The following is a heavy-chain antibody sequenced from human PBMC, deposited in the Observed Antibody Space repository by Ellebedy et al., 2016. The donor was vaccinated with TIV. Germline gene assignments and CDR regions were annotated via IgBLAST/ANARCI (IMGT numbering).Heavy chain of an antibody. D-gene: IGHD5-18*01. CDR2: ISSSSSYI. J-gene: IGHJ6*03. CDR1: GFTFSSHS. V-gene: IGHV3-21*01. CDR3: ARGKENYGYDMDV. Sequence: ETLSLTXAASGFTFSSHSLHWVRQAPGKGLEWVSSISSSSSYIYYTDSVKGRFTVSRANSKKSLFLQMNSLRAEDTAVYYCARGKENYGYDMDVWGKGTTITVSS.